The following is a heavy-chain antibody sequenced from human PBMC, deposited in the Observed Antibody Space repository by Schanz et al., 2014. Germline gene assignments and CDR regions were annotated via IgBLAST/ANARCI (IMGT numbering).Heavy chain of an antibody. V-gene: IGHV3-74*02. CDR3: AKSDAFDI. Sequence: EVQLLESGGGLVEPGGSLRLSCAASGFTFSNYWMRWVRQAPGKGLEWVSRINGDGSRTGYADSVKGRFTISRDNAKNTLYLQMNSLRAEDTAVYYWAKSDAFDIWGQGTLVTVSS. CDR1: GFTFSNYW. CDR2: INGDGSRT. J-gene: IGHJ3*02.